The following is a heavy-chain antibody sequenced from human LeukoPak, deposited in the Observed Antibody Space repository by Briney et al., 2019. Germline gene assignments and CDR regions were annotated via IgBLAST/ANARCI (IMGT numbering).Heavy chain of an antibody. CDR2: IKQDGSEK. CDR3: ARGGGYSYDY. Sequence: GGSLRLSCAASGITISSHAMHWVRQAPGKGLEWVANIKQDGSEKYYVDSVKGRFTISRDNAKNSLYLQMNSLRAEDTAVYYCARGGGYSYDYWGQGTLVTVSS. J-gene: IGHJ4*02. CDR1: GITISSHA. D-gene: IGHD5-18*01. V-gene: IGHV3-7*01.